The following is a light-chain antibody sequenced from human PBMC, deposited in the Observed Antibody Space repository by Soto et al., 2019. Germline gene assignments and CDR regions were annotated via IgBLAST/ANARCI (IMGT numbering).Light chain of an antibody. CDR2: GAS. J-gene: IGKJ5*01. V-gene: IGKV3D-7*01. CDR1: QSVSSSY. CDR3: QQYDNWPIT. Sequence: PGERVTLSCRASQSVSSSYLTWYQQKPGQAPRLLIYGASTRATGIPARFSGSGSGTDFTLTISSLQPEDFAVYYCQQYDNWPITFGQGTRLEIK.